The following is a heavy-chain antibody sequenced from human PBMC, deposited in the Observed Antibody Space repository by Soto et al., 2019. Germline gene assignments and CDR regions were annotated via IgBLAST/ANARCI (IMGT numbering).Heavy chain of an antibody. Sequence: SETLSLTCSVSGGSFSSDSFIWSCLRQFPGKGLEWIGYIYYSGTTYYNPSLRSRVIMSVDTSKNQFSLKLSSVTAEETAVYYCGRDRQWDGMDVWGQGTTVPVSS. CDR3: GRDRQWDGMDV. J-gene: IGHJ6*01. D-gene: IGHD1-26*01. V-gene: IGHV4-31*03. CDR1: GGSFSSDSFI. CDR2: IYYSGTT.